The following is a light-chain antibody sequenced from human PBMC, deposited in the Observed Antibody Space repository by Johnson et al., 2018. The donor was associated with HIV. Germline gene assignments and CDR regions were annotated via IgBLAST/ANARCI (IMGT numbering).Light chain of an antibody. Sequence: QSVLTQPPSVSAAPGQKVTISCSGNSSNIGNNYVSWYQQLPGTAPKLLIYDNHKRPSRIPDRFSGSKSGTSATLGITGLQPGYEADYYCGTWDTSLSAHYVFGSGTKVIVL. CDR3: GTWDTSLSAHYV. J-gene: IGLJ1*01. V-gene: IGLV1-51*01. CDR1: SSNIGNNY. CDR2: DNH.